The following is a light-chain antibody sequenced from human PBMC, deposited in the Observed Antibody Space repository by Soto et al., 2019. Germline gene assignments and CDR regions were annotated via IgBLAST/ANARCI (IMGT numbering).Light chain of an antibody. CDR2: DAS. J-gene: IGKJ5*01. V-gene: IGKV3-11*01. CDR3: QQGSNWPST. CDR1: QSVSSY. Sequence: EKVLTQSPATLSLSPGERATLSCRASQSVSSYLAWYQQKPGQAPRLLIYDASHRATGIPARFSGSGSGTDFTLNISSLEPEDFAVYFCQQGSNWPSTFGQGTRLEI.